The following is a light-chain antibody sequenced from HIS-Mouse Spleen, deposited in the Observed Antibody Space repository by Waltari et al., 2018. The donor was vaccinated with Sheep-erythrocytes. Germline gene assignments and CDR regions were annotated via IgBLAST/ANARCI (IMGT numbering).Light chain of an antibody. CDR1: SSDFGSYNL. CDR2: EGS. Sequence: QSALTQPASVSGSPGQSITIPRTGTSSDFGSYNLVSWYQQHPGKAPKLMIYEGSKRPSGVSNRFSGSKSGNTASLTISGLQAEDEADYYCCSYAGSSTPWVFGGGTKLTVL. V-gene: IGLV2-23*01. J-gene: IGLJ3*02. CDR3: CSYAGSSTPWV.